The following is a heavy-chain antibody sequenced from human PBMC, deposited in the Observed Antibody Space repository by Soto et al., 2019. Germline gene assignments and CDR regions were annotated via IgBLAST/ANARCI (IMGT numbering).Heavy chain of an antibody. CDR2: ISGSGGST. V-gene: IGHV3-23*01. D-gene: IGHD3-9*01. CDR3: AKCPHYDILTGYYRCDYFDY. Sequence: GGSLRLSCAASGFTFSSYAMSWVRQAPGKGLEWVSAISGSGGSTYYADSVKGRFTISRDNSKNTLYLQMNSLRAEDTAVYYCAKCPHYDILTGYYRCDYFDYWGQGTLVTVSS. J-gene: IGHJ4*02. CDR1: GFTFSSYA.